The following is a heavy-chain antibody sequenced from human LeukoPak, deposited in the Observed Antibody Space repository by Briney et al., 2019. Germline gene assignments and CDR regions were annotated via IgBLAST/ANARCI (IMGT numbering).Heavy chain of an antibody. D-gene: IGHD5-18*01. CDR1: GGSFSGYY. V-gene: IGHV4-34*01. J-gene: IGHJ5*02. CDR2: INHSGST. Sequence: SETLSLTCAVYGGSFSGYYWSWIRQPPGKGLEWIGEINHSGSTNYNPSLKSRVTISVDTSKNQFSLKLSSVTAADTAVYYCARDEDSYGPFDPWGQGTLVTVSS. CDR3: ARDEDSYGPFDP.